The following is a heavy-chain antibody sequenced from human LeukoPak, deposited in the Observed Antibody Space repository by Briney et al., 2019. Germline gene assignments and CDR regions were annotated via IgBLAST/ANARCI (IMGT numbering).Heavy chain of an antibody. D-gene: IGHD5-18*01. V-gene: IGHV1-3*04. Sequence: ASAKVSCKASGYIFTSYPIHWVRQAPGQRLEWMGWINTGNGNTKYSQKFEGRVTVTRDTSATAAYMELSSLRSEDTAVYYCARDRAMADYWGQGTLVTVSS. CDR1: GYIFTSYP. J-gene: IGHJ4*02. CDR2: INTGNGNT. CDR3: ARDRAMADY.